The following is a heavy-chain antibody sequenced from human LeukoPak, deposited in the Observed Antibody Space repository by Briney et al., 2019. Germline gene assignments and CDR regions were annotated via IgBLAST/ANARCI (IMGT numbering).Heavy chain of an antibody. CDR1: GFTVSSNY. CDR3: ARDQYGDYVFDY. J-gene: IGHJ4*02. Sequence: GGSLTLSCAASGFTVSSNYMSWVRQAPGKGLEWVSVIYSGGSTYYADSVKGRFTISRDNSKNTLYLQMNSLRAEDTTVYYCARDQYGDYVFDYWGQGTLVTVSS. D-gene: IGHD4-17*01. V-gene: IGHV3-66*01. CDR2: IYSGGST.